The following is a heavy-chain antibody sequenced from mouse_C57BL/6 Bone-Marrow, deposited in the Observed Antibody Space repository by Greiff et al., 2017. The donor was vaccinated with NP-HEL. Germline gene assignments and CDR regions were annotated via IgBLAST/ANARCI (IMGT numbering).Heavy chain of an antibody. V-gene: IGHV5-16*01. CDR1: GFTFSDYY. Sequence: EVHLVESEGGLVQPGSSMKLSCTTSGFTFSDYYMAWVRQVPEKGLDWVAYINYDGSSIYYLDSLKSRFIISRDNAKNILYLQMSSLKSEDTATYYCAREGGLRRRTYAMDYWGQGTSVTVSS. D-gene: IGHD2-4*01. CDR3: AREGGLRRRTYAMDY. J-gene: IGHJ4*01. CDR2: INYDGSSI.